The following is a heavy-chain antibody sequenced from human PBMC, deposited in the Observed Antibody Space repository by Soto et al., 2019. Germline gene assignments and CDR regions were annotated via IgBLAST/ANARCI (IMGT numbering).Heavy chain of an antibody. J-gene: IGHJ6*02. CDR1: GLTFSDYY. CDR3: ARLSYYGSGSIPQIYYYYGMDV. V-gene: IGHV3-11*03. CDR2: ITSSGSYT. D-gene: IGHD3-10*01. Sequence: GSLRLSCAASGLTFSDYYMSWIRQAPGKGLEWVSYITSSGSYTKYADSVQGQVTISADKSISTAYLQWSSLKASDTAMYYCARLSYYGSGSIPQIYYYYGMDVWGQGTTVTVSS.